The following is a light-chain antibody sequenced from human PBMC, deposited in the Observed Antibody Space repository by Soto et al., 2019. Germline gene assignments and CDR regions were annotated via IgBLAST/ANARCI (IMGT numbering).Light chain of an antibody. CDR2: DVN. V-gene: IGLV2-11*01. CDR3: CSYAGSSV. J-gene: IGLJ1*01. Sequence: QSALTQPASVSGSPGQSITISCTGTSSDVGGYNYVSWYQQHPGKAPKLMIYDVNKRPSGVPDRFSGSKSGNTASLTISGLQAEDEADYYCCSYAGSSVFGTGTKLTVL. CDR1: SSDVGGYNY.